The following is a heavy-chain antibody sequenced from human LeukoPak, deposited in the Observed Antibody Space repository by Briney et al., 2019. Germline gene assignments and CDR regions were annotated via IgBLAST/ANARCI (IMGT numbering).Heavy chain of an antibody. D-gene: IGHD3-22*01. V-gene: IGHV3-7*04. CDR2: IKQDGSEK. CDR1: GFPFSSYW. CDR3: ARVDNGGYYPYYHYYDLDV. J-gene: IGHJ6*02. Sequence: GGSLRLSCAASGFPFSSYWMSWVRQAPGKGLEWVANIKQDGSEKYYVDSVKGRFTISRDNAKNSQYLQMNSLRAEDTAVYYCARVDNGGYYPYYHYYDLDVWGQGTTVTVSS.